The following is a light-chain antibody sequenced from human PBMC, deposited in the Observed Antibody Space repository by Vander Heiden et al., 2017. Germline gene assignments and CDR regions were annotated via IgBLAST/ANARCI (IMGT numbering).Light chain of an antibody. CDR3: QQYNNWPPWT. Sequence: EIVMTQSSATLSSSPGARATLSCSASQSVSTNLAWYQQKPGQGPRLLIFAASTRAPGVPDRISGSGSGTEFALTISSLQSEDFAVYCCQQYNNWPPWTFGQGTKVEIK. CDR2: AAS. V-gene: IGKV3-15*01. J-gene: IGKJ1*01. CDR1: QSVSTN.